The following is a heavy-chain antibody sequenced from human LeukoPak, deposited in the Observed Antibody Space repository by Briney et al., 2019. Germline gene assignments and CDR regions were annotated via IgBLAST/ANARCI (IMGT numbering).Heavy chain of an antibody. Sequence: PGGSLRLSCAASGFTFSSYAMSWIRQAPGKGLEWLSAISPTTGTTFYADSVEGRFTISRDNSRDTLYLQMHSLRAEDTAMYYCAKEGVVPAHPEYFQHWGQGILVTVSS. CDR2: ISPTTGTT. V-gene: IGHV3-23*01. D-gene: IGHD2-2*01. J-gene: IGHJ1*01. CDR1: GFTFSSYA. CDR3: AKEGVVPAHPEYFQH.